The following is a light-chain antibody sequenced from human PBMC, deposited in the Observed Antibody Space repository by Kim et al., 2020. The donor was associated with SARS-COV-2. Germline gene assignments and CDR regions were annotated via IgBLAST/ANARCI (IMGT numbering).Light chain of an antibody. CDR2: DAT. Sequence: SPGERAPLSCRASQTINNKLVWYQQKPGQAPRLLIYDATTRATGVPARFIGSGSETDFTLTISILQSEDFAVYYCQQSNDWPPLTFGQGTKVDIK. J-gene: IGKJ1*01. CDR3: QQSNDWPPLT. V-gene: IGKV3-15*01. CDR1: QTINNK.